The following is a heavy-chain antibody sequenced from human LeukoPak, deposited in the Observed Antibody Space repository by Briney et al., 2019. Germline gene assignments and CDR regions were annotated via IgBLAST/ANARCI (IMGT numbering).Heavy chain of an antibody. Sequence: PSETLSLTCTVSGGSLSSYYWSWIRQPPATGLEWIGYIYYSGSTNYNPSLKSRVTISVDTSKNQFSLKLSSVTAADTAVYYCARTPEYSSSFGDYWGQGTLVTVSS. D-gene: IGHD6-6*01. J-gene: IGHJ4*02. V-gene: IGHV4-59*01. CDR2: IYYSGST. CDR1: GGSLSSYY. CDR3: ARTPEYSSSFGDY.